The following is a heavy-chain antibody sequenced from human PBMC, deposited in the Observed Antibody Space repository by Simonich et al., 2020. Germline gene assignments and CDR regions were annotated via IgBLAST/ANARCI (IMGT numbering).Heavy chain of an antibody. CDR3: AREQARGGAFDI. CDR2: ISRSRSYI. Sequence: EVQLVESGGGLVKPGGSLRLSCAASGFTFSSYSMNWVRQAPGKGLEGVSSISRSRSYIYYADSVKGRFTISRDNAKNSLYLQMNSLRAEDTAVYYCAREQARGGAFDIWGQGTMVTVSS. V-gene: IGHV3-21*01. D-gene: IGHD3-16*01. CDR1: GFTFSSYS. J-gene: IGHJ3*02.